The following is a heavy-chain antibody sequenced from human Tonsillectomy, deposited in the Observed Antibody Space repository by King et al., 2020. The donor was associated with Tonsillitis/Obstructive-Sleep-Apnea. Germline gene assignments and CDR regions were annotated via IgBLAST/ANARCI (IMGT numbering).Heavy chain of an antibody. D-gene: IGHD6-6*01. Sequence: VQLVESGGGLVQPGRSLRLSCAASGFTFDDYAMHWVRQAPGKGLEWVSGISWNSGSIGYADSVKGRFTISRDNDKNSLYLQMNSLRAEDTALYYCAKDEEYCSSANFDYWGQGTLVTVSS. CDR3: AKDEEYCSSANFDY. CDR1: GFTFDDYA. J-gene: IGHJ4*02. V-gene: IGHV3-9*01. CDR2: ISWNSGSI.